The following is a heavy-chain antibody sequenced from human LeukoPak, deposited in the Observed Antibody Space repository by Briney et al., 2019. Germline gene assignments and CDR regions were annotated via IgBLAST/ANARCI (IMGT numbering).Heavy chain of an antibody. V-gene: IGHV4-61*02. J-gene: IGHJ3*02. D-gene: IGHD5-24*01. Sequence: PSQTLSLTCTVSGGSISSGSYYWSWIRQPAGKGLEWIGRIYTSGSTNYNPSLKSRVTISVDTSKNQFSLKLSSVTAADTAVYYCARRSGRWLQLGPAFDIWGQGTMVTVSS. CDR3: ARRSGRWLQLGPAFDI. CDR1: GGSISSGSYY. CDR2: IYTSGST.